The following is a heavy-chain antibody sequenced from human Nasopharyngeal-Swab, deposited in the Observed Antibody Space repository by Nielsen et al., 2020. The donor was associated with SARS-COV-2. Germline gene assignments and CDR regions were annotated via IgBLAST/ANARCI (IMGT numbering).Heavy chain of an antibody. D-gene: IGHD5-24*01. CDR3: ATGTDGRQTDY. V-gene: IGHV3-30*03. CDR1: GFTFSSYG. J-gene: IGHJ4*02. Sequence: GESLKISCAASGFTFSSYGMHWVRQAPGKGLEWVAVISYDGSNKYYADSVKGRFTISRDNSKNTLYLQMNSLRAEDTAVYYCATGTDGRQTDYWGQGTLVTVSS. CDR2: ISYDGSNK.